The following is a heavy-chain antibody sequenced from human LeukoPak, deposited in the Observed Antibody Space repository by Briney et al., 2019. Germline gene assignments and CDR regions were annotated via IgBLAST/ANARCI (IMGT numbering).Heavy chain of an antibody. D-gene: IGHD2-15*01. Sequence: GASVTVSFKASGYTFTDYYMHWVRQAPGQGVEWMGWINPNSGGTNYAQKFQGRVTMTRDTSISTAYMELSRLRSDDTAVYYCARETGGFDYWGQGTLVTVSS. CDR2: INPNSGGT. CDR3: ARETGGFDY. J-gene: IGHJ4*02. V-gene: IGHV1-2*02. CDR1: GYTFTDYY.